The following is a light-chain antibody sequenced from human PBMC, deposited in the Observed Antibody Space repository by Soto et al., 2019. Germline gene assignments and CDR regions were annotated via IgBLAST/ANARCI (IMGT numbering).Light chain of an antibody. CDR2: VAS. J-gene: IGKJ4*01. CDR3: QKYNSAPLT. V-gene: IGKV1-27*01. CDR1: QGISNY. Sequence: IQMTQSPASLSSSVGDRVTITCRASQGISNYVAWYQQKPGKVPKLLIYVASTLQSGVPSRFSGSGAGTDCTLTISSLQPEDVATYYCQKYNSAPLTFGGGTKVEI.